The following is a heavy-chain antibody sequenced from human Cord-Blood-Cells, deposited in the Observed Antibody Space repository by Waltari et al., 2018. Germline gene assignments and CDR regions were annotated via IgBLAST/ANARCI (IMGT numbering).Heavy chain of an antibody. D-gene: IGHD3-10*01. CDR3: ARDRGYYYGSGSYYDY. V-gene: IGHV1-69*08. Sequence: QVQLVQPGAEAKKPGSPVKVACTAYGGTFSSYTISWVQQAPGQGLEWMGRIIPILGIANYAQKFQGRVTITADKSTSTAYMELSSLRSEDTAVYYCARDRGYYYGSGSYYDYWGQGTLVTVSS. CDR1: GGTFSSYT. J-gene: IGHJ4*02. CDR2: IIPILGIA.